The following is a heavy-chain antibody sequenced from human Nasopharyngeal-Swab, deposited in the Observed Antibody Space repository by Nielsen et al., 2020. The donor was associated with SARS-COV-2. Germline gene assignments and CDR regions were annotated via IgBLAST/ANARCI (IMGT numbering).Heavy chain of an antibody. J-gene: IGHJ4*02. Sequence: GSLRLSCAASGFTFSSYAMNWVRQAPGKGLEWVSYISSSGSTIYYADSVKGRFTISRDNAKNSLYLQMNSLRAEDTAVYYCASPRGVGATPFDYWGQGTLVTVSS. V-gene: IGHV3-48*04. D-gene: IGHD1-26*01. CDR2: ISSSGSTI. CDR1: GFTFSSYA. CDR3: ASPRGVGATPFDY.